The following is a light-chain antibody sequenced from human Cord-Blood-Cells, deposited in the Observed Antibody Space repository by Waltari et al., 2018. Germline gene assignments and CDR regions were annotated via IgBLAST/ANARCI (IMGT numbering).Light chain of an antibody. CDR3: QHSYSTPYS. V-gene: IGKV1-39*01. Sequence: DIKLTQSSSSLSASVGVRITITCRASQSSSSYLNWDQQKQGKAPKLLIYAASSVQSGVPPRFSVSGSVTDFTLTISSLQPEEFAPYYCQHSYSTPYSFGQGTKLEIK. CDR2: AAS. J-gene: IGKJ2*03. CDR1: QSSSSY.